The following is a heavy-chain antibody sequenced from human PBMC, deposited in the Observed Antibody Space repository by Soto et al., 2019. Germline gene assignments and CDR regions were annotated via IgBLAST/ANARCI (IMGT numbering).Heavy chain of an antibody. J-gene: IGHJ5*02. CDR1: GFSFTNYW. Sequence: GKSLNLSFRGSGFSFTNYWMSWVRLMPGKGLAWMGKIVRVDSYANYSPSFQGHVTFSVDTSISTAYLQWSSLKAPDTAMYFCARIESIARNWFDPWGQGTLVTVSS. CDR2: IVRVDSYA. V-gene: IGHV5-10-1*01. CDR3: ARIESIARNWFDP. D-gene: IGHD6-13*01.